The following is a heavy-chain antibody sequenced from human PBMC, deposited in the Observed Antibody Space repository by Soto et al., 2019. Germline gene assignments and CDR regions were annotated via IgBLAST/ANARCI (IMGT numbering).Heavy chain of an antibody. V-gene: IGHV4-39*01. Sequence: PSETLSLTCTISGGSIRSDTYYWGWIRQPPGKGLEWIGSIYYSGSTYDNPSLKSRVTISVDTSKNQFSLKLSSVTAADTAVYYCARLRSYYDSSGYVDYWGQGTLVTVSS. CDR3: ARLRSYYDSSGYVDY. CDR1: GGSIRSDTYY. CDR2: IYYSGST. D-gene: IGHD3-22*01. J-gene: IGHJ4*02.